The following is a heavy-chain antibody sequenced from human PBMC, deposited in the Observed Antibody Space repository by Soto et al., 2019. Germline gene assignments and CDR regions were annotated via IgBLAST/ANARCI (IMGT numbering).Heavy chain of an antibody. CDR1: GGSISTNNW. CDR2: IYHSGST. V-gene: IGHV4-4*02. CDR3: ARTGGTNY. J-gene: IGHJ4*02. D-gene: IGHD2-8*02. Sequence: QVQLQESGPGLVKPSGTLSLNCVVSGGSISTNNWWSWVRQPPGKGLEWIGEIYHSGSTKYNPSLKSRLTISIDKSKNQFSLNLTSVTAADTAVYYCARTGGTNYWGQGALVTVSS.